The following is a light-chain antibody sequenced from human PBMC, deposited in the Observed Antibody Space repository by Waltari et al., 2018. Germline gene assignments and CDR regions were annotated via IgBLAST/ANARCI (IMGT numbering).Light chain of an antibody. V-gene: IGKV3-11*01. CDR3: QQRRNWPLT. CDR1: QSVDMV. J-gene: IGKJ4*01. CDR2: DTS. Sequence: SCRASQSVDMVLAWYQQRPGQAPRLLIYDTSNRATDIPARFSGSGSETDFSLTISSLEPEDFAVYYCQQRRNWPLTFGGGTKVEIK.